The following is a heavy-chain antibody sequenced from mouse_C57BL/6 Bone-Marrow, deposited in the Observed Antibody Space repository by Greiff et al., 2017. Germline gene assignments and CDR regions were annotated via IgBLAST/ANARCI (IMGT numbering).Heavy chain of an antibody. Sequence: QVQLQQPGAELVRPGSSVKLSCKASGYTFTSYWMDWVKQRPGQGLEWIGNIYPSDSGTHYNQKFKDKATLTVDKSSSPAYMQLSSLTSEDSAVYCCARSRVTTVSHWYFDVWGTGTTVTVSS. J-gene: IGHJ1*03. D-gene: IGHD1-1*01. CDR3: ARSRVTTVSHWYFDV. V-gene: IGHV1-61*01. CDR1: GYTFTSYW. CDR2: IYPSDSGT.